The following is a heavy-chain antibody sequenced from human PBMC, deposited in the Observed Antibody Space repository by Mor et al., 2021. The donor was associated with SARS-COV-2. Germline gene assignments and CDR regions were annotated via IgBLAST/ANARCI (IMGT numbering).Heavy chain of an antibody. CDR3: ARLNGYSSSWPLY. CDR2: IYDAGRT. CDR1: GRSISNSYLY. V-gene: IGHV4-39*01. Sequence: TVSGRSISNSYLYWGWIRQPPGKGLEWIGSIYDAGRTYYNPSLKSRATISVDTSKNQFSLKLSSVTAADTAVYYCARLNGYSSSWPLYWGHGTLVT. J-gene: IGHJ4*01. D-gene: IGHD6-13*01.